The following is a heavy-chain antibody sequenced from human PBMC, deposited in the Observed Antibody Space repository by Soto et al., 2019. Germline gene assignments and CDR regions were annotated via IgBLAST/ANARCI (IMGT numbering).Heavy chain of an antibody. CDR3: SSDKITGLLYY. D-gene: IGHD2-8*02. Sequence: PSETLSLTCAVYGGSFSGYSWTWIRQPPGTGLEWIGEINHSGSTNYNPSLKSQVTISVDTSKNQFSLKLTSVTAADTALYYCSSDKITGLLYYCAQRTPVTVSS. J-gene: IGHJ4*02. CDR2: INHSGST. V-gene: IGHV4-34*01. CDR1: GGSFSGYS.